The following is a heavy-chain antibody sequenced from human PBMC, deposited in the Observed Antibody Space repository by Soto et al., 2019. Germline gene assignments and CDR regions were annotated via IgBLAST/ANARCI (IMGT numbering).Heavy chain of an antibody. CDR3: ARRFPYASGSHGFDY. CDR1: GYIFTNNY. CDR2: IFPGDSDS. D-gene: IGHD3-10*01. V-gene: IGHV5-51*01. J-gene: IGHJ4*02. Sequence: EVQLVQSGAEVKKPGESLRISCKASGYIFTNNYIGWVRQKPGKGLEWMGIIFPGDSDSRYSPSFQGQFTFSVDKSVTTAYLQWGSLKASDTAMYYCARRFPYASGSHGFDYWGQGTLVTVSS.